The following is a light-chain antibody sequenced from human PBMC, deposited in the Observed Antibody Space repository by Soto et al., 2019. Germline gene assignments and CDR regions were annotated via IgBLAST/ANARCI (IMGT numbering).Light chain of an antibody. CDR1: SSDVGGYNY. Sequence: QSALTQPASVSGSPGQSITISCTGTSSDVGGYNYVSWYQQHPGKAHKLMIYEVSNRPSGVSNRFPGSKSGNTASRTISGLQAEDEADYCCSSYTSSSTLGVVFGGGTKLTAL. V-gene: IGLV2-14*01. CDR2: EVS. J-gene: IGLJ2*01. CDR3: SSYTSSSTLGVV.